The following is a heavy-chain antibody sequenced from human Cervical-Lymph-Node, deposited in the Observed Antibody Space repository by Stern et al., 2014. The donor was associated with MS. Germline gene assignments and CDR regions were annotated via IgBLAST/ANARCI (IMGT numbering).Heavy chain of an antibody. CDR1: GFTFSSYG. D-gene: IGHD6-13*01. Sequence: QLVQSGGGVVQPGKSLRLSCAASGFTFSSYGMHWVRQAPGKGLEWVAVIWYDGTNKYAADSLKGRFTISRDNSKSTVYLQMNSLRAEDSAVYYCATYSSSWFSFDHWGQGTLVTVSS. V-gene: IGHV3-33*01. CDR3: ATYSSSWFSFDH. J-gene: IGHJ4*02. CDR2: IWYDGTNK.